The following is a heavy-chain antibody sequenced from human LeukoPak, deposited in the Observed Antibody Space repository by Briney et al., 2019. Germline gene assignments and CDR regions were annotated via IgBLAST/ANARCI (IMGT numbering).Heavy chain of an antibody. Sequence: SETLSLTCTVSGVSISDYYRSWVRQPPGKGLEWIGYIYYTGSTDYNPSLKSRVTMSVDTSKNQFSLNLRSVTATDTAVYYCARRTYYDTLTGYNYWYFDLWGRGTLVTVSS. V-gene: IGHV4-59*01. D-gene: IGHD3-9*01. CDR3: ARRTYYDTLTGYNYWYFDL. CDR1: GVSISDYY. CDR2: IYYTGST. J-gene: IGHJ2*01.